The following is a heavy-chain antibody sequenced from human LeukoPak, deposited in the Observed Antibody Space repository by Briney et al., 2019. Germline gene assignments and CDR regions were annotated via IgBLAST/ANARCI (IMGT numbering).Heavy chain of an antibody. V-gene: IGHV1-2*02. J-gene: IGHJ5*02. D-gene: IGHD3-16*02. CDR1: GYTLTGYY. Sequence: ASVKVSCKASGYTLTGYYMHWVRQAPGQGLEWMGWINPNSGGTNYAQKFQGRVTMTRDTSISTAYMELSWLRSDDTAVYYCARVVVGRLRLGELSLFLGNNWFDPWGQGTLVTVSS. CDR2: INPNSGGT. CDR3: ARVVVGRLRLGELSLFLGNNWFDP.